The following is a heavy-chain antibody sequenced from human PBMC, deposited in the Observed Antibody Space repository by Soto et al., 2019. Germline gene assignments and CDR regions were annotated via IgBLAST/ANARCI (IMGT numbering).Heavy chain of an antibody. CDR2: ISYDGSNK. CDR1: GLTFSSYG. V-gene: IGHV3-30*18. J-gene: IGHJ4*02. D-gene: IGHD5-18*01. Sequence: QVQLVESGGGVVQPGRSLRLSCAASGLTFSSYGMHWVRQAPGKGLEWVAVISYDGSNKYYADSVKGRFTISRDNYKNTLYLQMNSLRAEDTAVYYCANEQLWFNFDYWGQGTLVTVSS. CDR3: ANEQLWFNFDY.